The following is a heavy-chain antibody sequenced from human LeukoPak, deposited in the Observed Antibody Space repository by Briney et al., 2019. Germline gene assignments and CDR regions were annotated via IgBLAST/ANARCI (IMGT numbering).Heavy chain of an antibody. V-gene: IGHV3-66*01. CDR1: GVTVSNNY. Sequence: PGGSLRLSCAASGVTVSNNYMNWVRQAPGKGLEWVSLIYSGGSTHYSDSVKGRFTISRDNSKNTLYLQMNSLRVDDTAVYYCARDPPAVAANTYGWGQGTLVTVSS. D-gene: IGHD6-6*01. J-gene: IGHJ4*02. CDR3: ARDPPAVAANTYG. CDR2: IYSGGST.